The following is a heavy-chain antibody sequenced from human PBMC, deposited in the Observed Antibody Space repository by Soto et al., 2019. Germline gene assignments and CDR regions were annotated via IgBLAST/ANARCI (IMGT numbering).Heavy chain of an antibody. CDR3: ARDFITNTSGGGGMDG. D-gene: IGHD3-16*01. Sequence: QIQLQQSGPGLVKPSQTLSLTCVVSGDSVSSNTAAWNWIRHSPSRGPEWLGRTYYRSQWYNDYAVSVRGRITISPDTSKNQFSLEVNYVTPEDTAVYYCARDFITNTSGGGGMDGWGPGTTVTVSS. J-gene: IGHJ6*02. CDR2: TYYRSQWYN. CDR1: GDSVSSNTAA. V-gene: IGHV6-1*01.